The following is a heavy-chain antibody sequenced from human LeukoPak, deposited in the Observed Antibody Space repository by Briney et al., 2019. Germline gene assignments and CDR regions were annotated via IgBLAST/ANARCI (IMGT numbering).Heavy chain of an antibody. CDR3: ARENTRDYYYYYMDV. CDR2: IYTSGST. V-gene: IGHV4-61*02. Sequence: SETLSLTCTVSGGSISSGSYYWSWIRQPAGKGLEWIGRIYTSGSTNYNPSLKSRVTISVDTSKNQFSLKLSSVTAADTAVYYCARENTRDYYYYYMDVWGKGTTVTISS. J-gene: IGHJ6*03. CDR1: GGSISSGSYY. D-gene: IGHD1-26*01.